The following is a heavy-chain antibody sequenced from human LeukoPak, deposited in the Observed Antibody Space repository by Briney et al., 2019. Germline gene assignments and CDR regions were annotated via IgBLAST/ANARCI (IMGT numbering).Heavy chain of an antibody. CDR3: ARLSEFLLAYWGGDWSDAFDI. J-gene: IGHJ3*02. V-gene: IGHV1-69*01. D-gene: IGHD2-21*02. CDR2: IIPIFGTA. CDR1: GGTFSSYA. Sequence: SVKISCKASGGTFSSYAISWVRQAPGQGLEWMGGIIPIFGTANYAQKFQGRVTITADESTSTAYMELSSLRSEDTAVYYCARLSEFLLAYWGGDWSDAFDIWGQGTMVTVSS.